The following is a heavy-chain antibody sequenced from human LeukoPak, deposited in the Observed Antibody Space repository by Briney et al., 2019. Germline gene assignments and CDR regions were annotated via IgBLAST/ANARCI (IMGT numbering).Heavy chain of an antibody. CDR3: AKDEGTMVRGAFDP. V-gene: IGHV3-30*18. D-gene: IGHD3-10*01. J-gene: IGHJ5*02. CDR1: GFTFSSYG. Sequence: QSGGSLRLSCAASGFTFSSYGMHWVRQAPGKGLEWVAVISYDGNIKYYVDSVKGRFTISRDNSKNTLYLQMYSLRAEDTAVYYCAKDEGTMVRGAFDPWGQGTLVTVSS. CDR2: ISYDGNIK.